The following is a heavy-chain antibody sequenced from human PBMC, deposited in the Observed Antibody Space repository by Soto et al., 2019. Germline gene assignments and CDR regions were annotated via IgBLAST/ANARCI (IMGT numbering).Heavy chain of an antibody. Sequence: QVQLVQSGAEVKKPGSSVKVSCKASGGTFSSYAISWVRQAPGQGLEWMGGIIPIFGTANYAQKFQGRVTIPADESTSTAYMELSSLRSEDTAVYYCARHRVGGYNSWGFDYWGQGTLVTVSS. CDR2: IIPIFGTA. V-gene: IGHV1-69*12. CDR3: ARHRVGGYNSWGFDY. J-gene: IGHJ4*02. CDR1: GGTFSSYA. D-gene: IGHD5-12*01.